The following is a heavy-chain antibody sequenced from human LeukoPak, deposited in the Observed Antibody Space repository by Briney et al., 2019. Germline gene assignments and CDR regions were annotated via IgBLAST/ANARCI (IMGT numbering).Heavy chain of an antibody. J-gene: IGHJ4*02. V-gene: IGHV1-69*06. CDR2: IIPIFGTA. CDR1: VGTFSSYA. D-gene: IGHD5-24*01. Sequence: ASVKVSFKASVGTFSSYAISWVRQAPGQGREWMGRIIPIFGTANYAQKFQGRVTITADKSTSTAYMELSSLRSEDTAVYYCARDTWLQLDYWGQGTLVTVSS. CDR3: ARDTWLQLDY.